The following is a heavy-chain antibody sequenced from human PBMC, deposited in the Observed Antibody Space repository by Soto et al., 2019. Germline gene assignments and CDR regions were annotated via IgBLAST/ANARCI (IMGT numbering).Heavy chain of an antibody. CDR3: AKGNGAAGGRGAYFHS. J-gene: IGHJ4*02. CDR1: ESTVSRDW. Sequence: GGSLRLSCAIFESTVSRDWMNWVRQAPGKGLEWVAHINQDGSEKYYVDSVKGRFTISRDNSKSTLSLQINSLKAEDTAIYYCAKGNGAAGGRGAYFHSWGQGTLVTVSS. CDR2: INQDGSEK. D-gene: IGHD6-13*01. V-gene: IGHV3-7*03.